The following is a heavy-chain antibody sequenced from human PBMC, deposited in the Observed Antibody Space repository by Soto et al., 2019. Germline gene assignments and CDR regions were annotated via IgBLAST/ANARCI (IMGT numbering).Heavy chain of an antibody. CDR2: ISSSSSYI. CDR3: ARDNAGYSYGYSAY. D-gene: IGHD5-18*01. CDR1: GFTFSSYS. Sequence: GGSLRLSCAASGFTFSSYSMNWVRQAPGKGLEWVSSISSSSSYIYYADSVKGRFTISRDNAKNSLYLQMNSLRAEDTAVYYCARDNAGYSYGYSAYWGQETLLTVSS. V-gene: IGHV3-21*01. J-gene: IGHJ4*02.